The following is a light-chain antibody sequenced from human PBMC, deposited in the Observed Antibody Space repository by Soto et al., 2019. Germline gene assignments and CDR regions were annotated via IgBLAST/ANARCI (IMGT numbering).Light chain of an antibody. J-gene: IGKJ5*01. Sequence: EIVLTQSPGTLSLSQGERATLSCRASQSVSNNSLAWYQQKPGQAPRLLIYGASNRATGIPDRFSGSGSGTDFTLTSSSLQSEDFAVYYCQQHGSSPITFGQGTRLEI. CDR1: QSVSNNS. CDR3: QQHGSSPIT. CDR2: GAS. V-gene: IGKV3-20*01.